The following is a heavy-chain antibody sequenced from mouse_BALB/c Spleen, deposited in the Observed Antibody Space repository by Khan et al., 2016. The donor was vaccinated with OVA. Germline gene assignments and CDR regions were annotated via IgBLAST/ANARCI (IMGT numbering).Heavy chain of an antibody. CDR2: IWSAGST. CDR1: GFSLANYS. V-gene: IGHV2-2*02. J-gene: IGHJ3*01. Sequence: QVQLKQSGPGLVQPSQSLSITCTVSGFSLANYSVHWIRQSPGKGLEWLGVIWSAGSTDYNAAFMSRLTITKDNSRSQVFFKMNSLQPNDTAIDYCARRGYDYGRGALFAYWGQGTLVTVSA. CDR3: ARRGYDYGRGALFAY. D-gene: IGHD2-4*01.